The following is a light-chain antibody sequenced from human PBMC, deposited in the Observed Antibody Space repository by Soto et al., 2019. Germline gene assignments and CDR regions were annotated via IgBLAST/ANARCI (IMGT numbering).Light chain of an antibody. Sequence: EIVLTQSPATLSLSPGERATLSCRASQSIGYYLAWYQEKPGQAPRLLIYDASIRATGIPARFSGSWSGTDFTLTINGLEPEDSAVYYCQQYGRSPWTFGQGTRVDIK. CDR2: DAS. CDR1: QSIGYY. V-gene: IGKV3-11*01. J-gene: IGKJ1*01. CDR3: QQYGRSPWT.